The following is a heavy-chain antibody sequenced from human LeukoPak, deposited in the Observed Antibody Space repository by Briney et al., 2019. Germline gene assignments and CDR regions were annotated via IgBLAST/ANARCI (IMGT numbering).Heavy chain of an antibody. CDR2: IYYSGST. V-gene: IGHV4-59*01. CDR3: ARGSPLDWYFDL. J-gene: IGHJ2*01. Sequence: PSETLSLTCTVSGGSISSGYWNWIRQPPGKGLEWIGYIYYSGSTKYNPSLMSRVTMSVDTSKNQFSLRLTSVTAADTAVYYCARGSPLDWYFDLWGRGTLVSVSS. CDR1: GGSISSGY.